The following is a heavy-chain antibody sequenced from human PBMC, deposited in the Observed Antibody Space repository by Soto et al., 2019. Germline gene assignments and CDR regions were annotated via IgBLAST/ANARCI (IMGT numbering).Heavy chain of an antibody. J-gene: IGHJ4*02. CDR3: ARTLNEWLLGLE. CDR2: ISAYNGNT. V-gene: IGHV1-18*01. D-gene: IGHD3-3*01. Sequence: QVKLVQSGGEVKKPGASVKISCKASGYTFSSYGFSWVRKAPGQGLEWMGWISAYNGNTNYAQKFQGRVTMTTDTSTSTAYMELRSLRSDDTAIYYCARTLNEWLLGLEWGQGTLVTVSS. CDR1: GYTFSSYG.